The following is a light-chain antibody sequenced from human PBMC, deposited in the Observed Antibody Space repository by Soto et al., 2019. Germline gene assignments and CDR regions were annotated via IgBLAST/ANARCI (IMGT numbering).Light chain of an antibody. CDR3: QQYYSTPAVT. V-gene: IGKV4-1*01. Sequence: DIVMTQSPESLAVSLGERATINCKSSQSVLNSSRNKNYLAWYQQKPGQSPKLHIYWASTRQSGVPDRFSGSGSGTDFTLTISSLQAEDVAVYYCQQYYSTPAVTFGGGTKVEIK. CDR2: WAS. CDR1: QSVLNSSRNKNY. J-gene: IGKJ4*01.